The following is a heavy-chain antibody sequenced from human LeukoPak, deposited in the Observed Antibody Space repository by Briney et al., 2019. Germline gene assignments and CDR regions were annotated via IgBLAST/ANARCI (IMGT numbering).Heavy chain of an antibody. D-gene: IGHD6-13*01. CDR2: IKSKTDGGTT. Sequence: GGSLTLSCAASGFTFSNAWMSWVRQAPGKGLEWVGRIKSKTDGGTTDYAAPVKGRFTISRDDSKNTLYLQMNSLKTEDTAVYYCTTGVSGSSSWFDYWGQGTLVTVSS. CDR1: GFTFSNAW. J-gene: IGHJ4*02. V-gene: IGHV3-15*01. CDR3: TTGVSGSSSWFDY.